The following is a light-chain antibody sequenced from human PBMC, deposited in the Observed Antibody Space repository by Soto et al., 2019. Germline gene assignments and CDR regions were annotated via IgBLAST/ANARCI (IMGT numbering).Light chain of an antibody. CDR2: EVS. V-gene: IGLV2-14*01. Sequence: QSVLTQPASVSGSPGQSMTISCTGTSSDVGGYNYVSWYQQHPGKAPKLMIYEVSNRPSGVSNRFSGSKFGNTASLTISGLQAEDEADYYCSSYTSTSTLIFGIGTKVTVL. CDR3: SSYTSTSTLI. CDR1: SSDVGGYNY. J-gene: IGLJ1*01.